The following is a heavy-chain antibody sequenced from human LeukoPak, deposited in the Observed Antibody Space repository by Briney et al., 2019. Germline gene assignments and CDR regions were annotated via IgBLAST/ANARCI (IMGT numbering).Heavy chain of an antibody. CDR3: ARVPNYYYYMDV. V-gene: IGHV3-7*01. J-gene: IGHJ6*03. Sequence: PGGSLRLSCAASGFIFSTYCMSWVRQAPGKGLEWVANIKPDGSEKYCVDSVKGRFTISRDNAKNSLYLQMNSLRAEDTAVYYCARVPNYYYYMDVWGKGTTVTVSS. CDR1: GFIFSTYC. CDR2: IKPDGSEK. D-gene: IGHD2-8*01.